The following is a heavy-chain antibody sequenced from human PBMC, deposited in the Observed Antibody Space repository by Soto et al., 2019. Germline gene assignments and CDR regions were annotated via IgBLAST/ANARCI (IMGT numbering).Heavy chain of an antibody. CDR1: GSTFSNYD. D-gene: IGHD1-26*01. J-gene: IGHJ4*02. CDR3: VREGHSGSYAAF. V-gene: IGHV3-30*03. CDR2: ISFDGSKT. Sequence: PGGSLRLSCEASGSTFSNYDMDWVRQAPGKGLEWVAIISFDGSKTYYADSVKGRFTVSRDNSKNTLFLQMNSLRPDDTATYYCVREGHSGSYAAFWGQGSLVTVSS.